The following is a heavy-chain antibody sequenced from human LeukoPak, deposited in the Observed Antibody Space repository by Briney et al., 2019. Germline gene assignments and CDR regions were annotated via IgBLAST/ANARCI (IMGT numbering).Heavy chain of an antibody. V-gene: IGHV4-34*01. J-gene: IGHJ4*02. CDR1: GGSFSGYY. D-gene: IGHD3-10*01. Sequence: SETLSLTCAVYGGSFSGYYWSWIRQPPGKGLEWLGEINHSGSTNYNPSLKSRVTISVDTSKNQFSLKLSSVTAADTAVYYCARGLTLGLLWFGESFRFDYWGQGTLVTVSS. CDR3: ARGLTLGLLWFGESFRFDY. CDR2: INHSGST.